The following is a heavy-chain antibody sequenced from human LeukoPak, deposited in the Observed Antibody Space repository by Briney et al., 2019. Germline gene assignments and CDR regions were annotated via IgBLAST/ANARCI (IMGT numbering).Heavy chain of an antibody. CDR1: RFTFSSYW. CDR2: ISPDGSTT. D-gene: IGHD1-1*01. Sequence: PGGSLRLSCVASRFTFSSYWVHWVRQAPGTGLVWVSYISPDGSTTRYADSVKGRFTISRDNAKNRLYLQMNSLRVEDTAVYFCASAWSYWGQGALVTVSS. V-gene: IGHV3-74*01. CDR3: ASAWSY. J-gene: IGHJ4*02.